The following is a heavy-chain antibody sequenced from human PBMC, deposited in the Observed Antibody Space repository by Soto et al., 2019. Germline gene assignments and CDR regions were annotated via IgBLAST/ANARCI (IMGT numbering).Heavy chain of an antibody. V-gene: IGHV4-34*01. D-gene: IGHD2-8*02. J-gene: IGHJ4*02. CDR2: INHSGST. CDR1: GGSFSGYY. Sequence: SETLSLTCAVYGGSFSGYYWTWIRQPPGTGLEWIGEINHSGSTNYNPSLKSRVTISVDTSKNQVSLKLTSVTAADTAVYYCARDKITGLFDYWAQRTLVTVSS. CDR3: ARDKITGLFDY.